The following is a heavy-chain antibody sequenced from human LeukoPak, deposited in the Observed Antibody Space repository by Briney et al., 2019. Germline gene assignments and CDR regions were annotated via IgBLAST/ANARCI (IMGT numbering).Heavy chain of an antibody. Sequence: GGSLRLSCAVSGYTVSSHYMSWVRQAPGKGLEWVSVIYSGGNTYYADSVKGRFTISRDNSKNTLYPQMNSLRAEDTAVYYCATHDWFDPWGQGTLVTVSS. V-gene: IGHV3-53*01. CDR2: IYSGGNT. CDR3: ATHDWFDP. J-gene: IGHJ5*02. CDR1: GYTVSSHY.